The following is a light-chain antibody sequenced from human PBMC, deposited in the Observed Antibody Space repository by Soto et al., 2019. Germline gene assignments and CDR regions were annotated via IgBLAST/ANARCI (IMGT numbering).Light chain of an antibody. J-gene: IGKJ5*01. CDR3: QQYYSSPSIT. CDR2: CAS. V-gene: IGKV4-1*01. Sequence: DIVMTQSPESLAVSLGERATINCKTSQSVLYSSNNKNYLSWYQQKPGQPPKLLIYCASIRDSGVPDRFSGSWSGTDFTLTISSLQAEDVAVYYCQQYYSSPSITFGQGTRLEIK. CDR1: QSVLYSSNNKNY.